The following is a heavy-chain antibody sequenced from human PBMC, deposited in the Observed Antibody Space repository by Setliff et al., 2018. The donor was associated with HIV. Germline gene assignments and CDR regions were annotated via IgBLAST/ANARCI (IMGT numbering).Heavy chain of an antibody. CDR1: GYSISIGYY. CDR3: AREYSSSSANWYFDL. D-gene: IGHD6-6*01. V-gene: IGHV4-38-2*02. Sequence: SETLSLTCAVSGYSISIGYYWGWIRQPPGKGLEWIGNIYHSGSTYYNPSFKSRVTISVDVSKNQFYLKLSSVTAADTAVYYCAREYSSSSANWYFDLWGRGTLVTVSS. CDR2: IYHSGST. J-gene: IGHJ2*01.